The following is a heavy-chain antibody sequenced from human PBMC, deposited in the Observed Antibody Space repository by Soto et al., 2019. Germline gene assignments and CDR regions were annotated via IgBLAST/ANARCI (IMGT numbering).Heavy chain of an antibody. CDR3: ARDGEGAMAGAFNI. Sequence: QVQLQESGPGLAKPSETLSLTCTVSGVSVSSAFYYWSWIRQAPGKELEWIGYIFYTGSANYNPSLKSRVTLSIDTSRNQCSLRLDSVTAADTAVYYCARDGEGAMAGAFNIWGQGTMVTVSS. D-gene: IGHD6-19*01. CDR2: IFYTGSA. J-gene: IGHJ3*02. V-gene: IGHV4-61*01. CDR1: GVSVSSAFYY.